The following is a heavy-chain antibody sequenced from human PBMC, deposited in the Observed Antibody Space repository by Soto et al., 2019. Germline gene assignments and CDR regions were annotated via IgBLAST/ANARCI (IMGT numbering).Heavy chain of an antibody. CDR1: GFTFSSYA. V-gene: IGHV3-23*01. CDR3: AKAHSSGYYYPRVLDY. J-gene: IGHJ4*02. CDR2: ISGSGGST. Sequence: AGGSLRLSCAASGFTFSSYAMSWVRKAPGKGLEWVSAISGSGGSTYYADHVKGRFTISSDNSKNTLYLQMNSLRAEDTAVYYCAKAHSSGYYYPRVLDYWGQGTLVTVSS. D-gene: IGHD3-22*01.